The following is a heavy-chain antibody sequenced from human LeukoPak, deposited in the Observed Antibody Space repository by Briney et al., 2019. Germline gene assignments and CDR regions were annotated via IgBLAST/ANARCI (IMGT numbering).Heavy chain of an antibody. CDR2: IIPIFGTA. D-gene: IGHD1-26*01. Sequence: SVKVSCEASGGTFSSYAISWVRQAPGQGLEWMGGIIPIFGTANYAQKFQGRVTITADESTSTAYMELSSLRSEDTAVYYCASSYSGDHYYYGMDVWGQGTTVTVSS. J-gene: IGHJ6*02. CDR3: ASSYSGDHYYYGMDV. CDR1: GGTFSSYA. V-gene: IGHV1-69*13.